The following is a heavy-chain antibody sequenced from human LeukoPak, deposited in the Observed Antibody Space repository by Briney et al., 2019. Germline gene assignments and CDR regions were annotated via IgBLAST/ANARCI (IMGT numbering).Heavy chain of an antibody. CDR3: ARTLRVQYFDY. D-gene: IGHD3-16*01. J-gene: IGHJ4*02. CDR1: GGSFSGYY. CDR2: INHSGST. V-gene: IGHV4-34*01. Sequence: SETLSLTCAVYGGSFSGYYWSWIRQPPGKGLEWIGEINHSGSTNYNPSLKSRVTISVDTSKNQFSLKLSSVTAADTAVYCCARTLRVQYFDYWGQGTLVTVSS.